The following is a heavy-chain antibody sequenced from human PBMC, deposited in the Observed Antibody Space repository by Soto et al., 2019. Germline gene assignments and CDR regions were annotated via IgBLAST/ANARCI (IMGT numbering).Heavy chain of an antibody. D-gene: IGHD4-17*01. J-gene: IGHJ6*02. CDR3: ARVGASYGMDV. CDR2: IYHSGST. Sequence: SETLSLTCAVYGGSFSGYYWSWIRQPPGKGLEWIGDIYHSGSTNYNPSLKSRVTISVDTSKNQFSLKLSSVTAADTAVYYCARVGASYGMDVWGQGTTVTVSS. V-gene: IGHV4-34*01. CDR1: GGSFSGYY.